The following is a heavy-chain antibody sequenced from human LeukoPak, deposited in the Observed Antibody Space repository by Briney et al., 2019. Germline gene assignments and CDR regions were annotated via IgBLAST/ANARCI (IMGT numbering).Heavy chain of an antibody. CDR1: GYTFTGYY. CDR2: INPNSGGT. J-gene: IGHJ4*02. V-gene: IGHV1-2*02. CDR3: ARGGRITMVRGPMTPWRYFDY. D-gene: IGHD3-10*01. Sequence: GASVKVSCKASGYTFTGYYMHWVRQAPGQGLEWMGWINPNSGGTNYAQKFQGRVTMTRDTSISTAYMELSRLRSDDTAVYYCARGGRITMVRGPMTPWRYFDYWGQGTLVTVSS.